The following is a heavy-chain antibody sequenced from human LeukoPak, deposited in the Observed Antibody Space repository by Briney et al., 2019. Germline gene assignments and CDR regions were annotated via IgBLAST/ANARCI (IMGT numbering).Heavy chain of an antibody. V-gene: IGHV3-48*03. CDR1: GFSFSSYE. Sequence: GGSLRLSCAASGFSFSSYEWNWVRQAPGKGLEWISYIDTSGSTTFYADSVKGRFTTSRDNAKKSLYLQMNSLRAEDTAVYYCARITISYMDVWGKGTTVTVSS. J-gene: IGHJ6*03. CDR3: ARITISYMDV. CDR2: IDTSGSTT. D-gene: IGHD3-3*01.